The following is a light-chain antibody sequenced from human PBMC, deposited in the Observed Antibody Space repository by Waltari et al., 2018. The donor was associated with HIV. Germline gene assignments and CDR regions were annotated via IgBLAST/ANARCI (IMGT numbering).Light chain of an antibody. V-gene: IGKV3-15*01. CDR1: QSVSSN. Sequence: EIVMTQSPATLSVSPGERATLSCRASQSVSSNLDWYQQKPGQGPGLLIYGASTRATGIPARFSGSGSGTEFTLTISSLQSEDFAVYYCQQYNNWPRTFGQGTKVEIK. J-gene: IGKJ1*01. CDR3: QQYNNWPRT. CDR2: GAS.